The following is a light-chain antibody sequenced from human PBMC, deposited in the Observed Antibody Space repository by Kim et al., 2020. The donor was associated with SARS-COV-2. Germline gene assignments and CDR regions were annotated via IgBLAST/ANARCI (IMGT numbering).Light chain of an antibody. Sequence: QAFTISCTGTSSDVGGYDYVSWYQQHPGKAPKLVIYDVVNRPSGVPDRFSGYKSGNTASLTISGLQAEDEADYYCCSYAGTYTHYVFGSGTKVTVL. V-gene: IGLV2-11*01. CDR2: DVV. J-gene: IGLJ1*01. CDR1: SSDVGGYDY. CDR3: CSYAGTYTHYV.